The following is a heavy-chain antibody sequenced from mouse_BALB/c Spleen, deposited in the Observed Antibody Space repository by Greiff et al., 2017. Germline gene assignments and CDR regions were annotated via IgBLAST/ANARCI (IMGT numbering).Heavy chain of an antibody. J-gene: IGHJ1*01. CDR1: GFNIKDTY. CDR3: ARDGTYWYFDV. Sequence: EVKLVESGAELVKPGASVKLSCTASGFNIKDTYMHWVKQRPEQGLEWIGRIDPANGNTKYDPKFQGKATITADTSSNTAYLQLSSLTSEDTAVYYCARDGTYWYFDVWGAGTTVTVSS. V-gene: IGHV14-3*02. CDR2: IDPANGNT. D-gene: IGHD1-2*01.